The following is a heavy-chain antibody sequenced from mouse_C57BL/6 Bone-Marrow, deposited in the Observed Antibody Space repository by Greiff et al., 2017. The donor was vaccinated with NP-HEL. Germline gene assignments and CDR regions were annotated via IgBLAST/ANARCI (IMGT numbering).Heavy chain of an antibody. CDR1: GYSITSDY. Sequence: EVQLQESGPGLAKPSQTLSLTCSVTGYSITSDYWNWIRKFPGNKLEYMGYISYSGSTYYNPSLKSRISITRDTSKNQYYLQLNSVTTEDTATYYCARYVYYDYDGEYYFDYWGQGTTLTVSS. V-gene: IGHV3-8*01. J-gene: IGHJ2*01. CDR2: ISYSGST. D-gene: IGHD2-4*01. CDR3: ARYVYYDYDGEYYFDY.